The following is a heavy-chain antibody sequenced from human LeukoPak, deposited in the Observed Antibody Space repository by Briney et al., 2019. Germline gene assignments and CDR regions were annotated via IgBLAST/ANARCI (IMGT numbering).Heavy chain of an antibody. Sequence: PAETLSLTCTVSGGSISSSSYYWGWILQPPGKGLEWIGSIYYSGSTYYNPSLKSRVTISVDTSKNQFSLKLSSVTAADTAVYYCASRDSSGPTDYFDYWGQGTLVTVSS. CDR1: GGSISSSSYY. D-gene: IGHD6-19*01. CDR2: IYYSGST. V-gene: IGHV4-39*07. CDR3: ASRDSSGPTDYFDY. J-gene: IGHJ4*02.